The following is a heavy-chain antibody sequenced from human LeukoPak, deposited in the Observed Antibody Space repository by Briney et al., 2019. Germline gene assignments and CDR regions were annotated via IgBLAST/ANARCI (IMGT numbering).Heavy chain of an antibody. D-gene: IGHD5-24*01. CDR2: ISSSSSTI. J-gene: IGHJ4*02. CDR3: ARHGQLRWDQGY. V-gene: IGHV3-48*01. Sequence: GGSLRLSCEASEPTFSSYSMNWARQAPGKGLEWVSYISSSSSTIYYADSVKGRFTISRDNAKNSLYLQMNSLRAEDTAVYYCARHGQLRWDQGYWGQGTLVTVSS. CDR1: EPTFSSYS.